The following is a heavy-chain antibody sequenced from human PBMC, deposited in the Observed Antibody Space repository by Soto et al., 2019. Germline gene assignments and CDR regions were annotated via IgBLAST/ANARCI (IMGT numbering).Heavy chain of an antibody. D-gene: IGHD1-26*01. V-gene: IGHV4-31*03. Sequence: PSETLSLTCTVSGGSISSGGYYWSWIRQHPGKGLEWIGYIYYSGSTYYNPSLKSRVTISVDTSKNQFSLKLSSVTAADTAVYYCARVWETTWNWFDPWGQGTLVTVSS. CDR3: ARVWETTWNWFDP. CDR1: GGSISSGGYY. CDR2: IYYSGST. J-gene: IGHJ5*02.